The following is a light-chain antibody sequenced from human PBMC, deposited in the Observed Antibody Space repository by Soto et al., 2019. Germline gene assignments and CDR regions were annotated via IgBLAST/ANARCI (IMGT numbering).Light chain of an antibody. Sequence: DIQMTQSPSTLSGSVGDRVTITLRASQTISSWLAWYQQKPGKAPKLLIYKASTLKSGVPSRFSGSGSGTEFTLTISRLQPEDFATYYCQQLNSYPITFGQGTRLEIK. CDR1: QTISSW. J-gene: IGKJ5*01. CDR3: QQLNSYPIT. V-gene: IGKV1-5*03. CDR2: KAS.